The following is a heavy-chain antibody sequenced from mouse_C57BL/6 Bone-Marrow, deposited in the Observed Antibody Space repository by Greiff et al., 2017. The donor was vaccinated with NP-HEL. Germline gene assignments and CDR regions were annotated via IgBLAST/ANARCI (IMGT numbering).Heavy chain of an antibody. V-gene: IGHV14-4*01. D-gene: IGHD1-1*01. CDR3: TTPITTVVAFYAMDY. Sequence: EVQVVESGAELVRPGASVKLSCTASGFNIKDDYMHWVKQRPEQGLEWIGWIDPENGDTEYASKFQGKATITADTSSNTAYLQLSSLTSEDTAVYYCTTPITTVVAFYAMDYWGQGTSVTVSS. CDR1: GFNIKDDY. CDR2: IDPENGDT. J-gene: IGHJ4*01.